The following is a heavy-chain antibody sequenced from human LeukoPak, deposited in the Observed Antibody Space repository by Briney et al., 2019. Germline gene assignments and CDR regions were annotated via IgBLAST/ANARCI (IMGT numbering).Heavy chain of an antibody. V-gene: IGHV3-21*01. CDR3: ARTGVSSSWYGDY. CDR2: ISSSRSYI. J-gene: IGHJ4*02. D-gene: IGHD6-13*01. CDR1: GFTFSSYS. Sequence: GGSLRLSCAASGFTFSSYSMNWVRQAPGKGLEWVSSISSSRSYIYYADSVKGRFTISRDNAKNSLYLQMNSLRAEDTAVYYCARTGVSSSWYGDYWGQGTLVTVSS.